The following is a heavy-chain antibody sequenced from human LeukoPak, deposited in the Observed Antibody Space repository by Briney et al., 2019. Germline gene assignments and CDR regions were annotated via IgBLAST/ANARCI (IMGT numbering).Heavy chain of an antibody. V-gene: IGHV3-23*01. CDR2: ISGNGGSA. J-gene: IGHJ4*02. D-gene: IGHD2-8*01. CDR1: GFTFSRIA. Sequence: GGSLRLSCAASGFTFSRIAMGWVRQAPGKGLEWVSSISGNGGSAYFAGSVRSRFTISRDNSKNTVSLHMSSLRVEDTAVYYCAYHPGVQFDFWGQGTLVTVSS. CDR3: AYHPGVQFDF.